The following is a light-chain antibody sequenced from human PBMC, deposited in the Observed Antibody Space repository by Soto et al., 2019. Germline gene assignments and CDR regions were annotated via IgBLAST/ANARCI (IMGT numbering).Light chain of an antibody. Sequence: EVFLAQVPGTPSLSRGERATLSRKASQTVRNNYLAWYQQKPGQAPRLLIYDASSRATGIPDRFSGGGSGTDFTLTISRLEPEDFAVYYCQQFSSYPLTFGGGTKV. J-gene: IGKJ4*01. CDR1: QTVRNNY. CDR2: DAS. V-gene: IGKV3-20*01. CDR3: QQFSSYPLT.